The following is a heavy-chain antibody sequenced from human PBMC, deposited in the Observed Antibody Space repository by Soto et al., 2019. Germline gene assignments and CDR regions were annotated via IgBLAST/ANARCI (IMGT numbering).Heavy chain of an antibody. CDR3: ARGAHLAEDYFDY. CDR2: KSYRSKWYN. CDR1: GDSVSSNSAA. V-gene: IGHV6-1*01. Sequence: SQTLSLTCAISGDSVSSNSAAWNWIRQSPSRGLEWPGRKSYRSKWYNDYAVSVKSRITINPDTSKNQFSLQLNSVTPEDTAVYYCARGAHLAEDYFDYWGQGTLVTVSS. J-gene: IGHJ4*02. D-gene: IGHD3-3*02.